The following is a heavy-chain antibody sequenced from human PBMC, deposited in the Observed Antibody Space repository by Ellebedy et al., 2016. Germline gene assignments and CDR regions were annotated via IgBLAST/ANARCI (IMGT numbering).Heavy chain of an antibody. Sequence: GESLKISCAASGFTLSSYSMSWVRQAPGKGLEWVSSISSSSSHIYYADSLKGRFTISRDNARNSLYLQMNNLRAEDTAVYYCARDRWGYCTSTSCYLFGYFDLWGRGTLVTVSS. D-gene: IGHD2-2*01. CDR2: ISSSSSHI. V-gene: IGHV3-21*01. CDR3: ARDRWGYCTSTSCYLFGYFDL. J-gene: IGHJ2*01. CDR1: GFTLSSYS.